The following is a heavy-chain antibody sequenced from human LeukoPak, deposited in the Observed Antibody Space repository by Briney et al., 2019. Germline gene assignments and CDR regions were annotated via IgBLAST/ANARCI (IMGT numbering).Heavy chain of an antibody. D-gene: IGHD4-17*01. CDR2: INPNSGGT. J-gene: IGHJ5*02. CDR1: GYTFTGYY. CDR3: AREGLSTVTTGNWFDP. V-gene: IGHV1-2*02. Sequence: ASVKVSCKASGYTFTGYYMHWVRQAPGQGLEWMRRINPNSGGTNYAQKFQGRVTMTRDTSISTAYMELSRLRSDDTAVYYCAREGLSTVTTGNWFDPWGQGTLVTVSS.